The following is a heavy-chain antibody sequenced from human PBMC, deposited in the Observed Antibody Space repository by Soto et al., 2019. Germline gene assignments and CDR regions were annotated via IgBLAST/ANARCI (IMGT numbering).Heavy chain of an antibody. J-gene: IGHJ5*02. Sequence: PSETLSLTCAVYGGSFSGYYWSWIRQPPGKGLEWIGEINHSGSTNYNPSLKSRVTISVDTSKNQFSLKLSSVTAADTAVYYCASTSCSSTSCYADWFDPGGQGTLVTVS. D-gene: IGHD2-2*01. CDR2: INHSGST. CDR3: ASTSCSSTSCYADWFDP. CDR1: GGSFSGYY. V-gene: IGHV4-34*01.